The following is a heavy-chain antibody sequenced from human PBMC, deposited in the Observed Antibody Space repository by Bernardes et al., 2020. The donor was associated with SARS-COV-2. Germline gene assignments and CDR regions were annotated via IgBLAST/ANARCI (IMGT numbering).Heavy chain of an antibody. J-gene: IGHJ3*02. CDR1: GFSFSSYT. CDR3: ARDLLTGDPREAFDI. V-gene: IGHV3-21*01. CDR2: ITPASNDI. Sequence: GGSLRLSCAASGFSFSSYTMHWVRLAPGKGLEWVSSITPASNDIHYADSLEGRFTISRDNAKNSLYLQMNSLRAEDTAVYYCARDLLTGDPREAFDIWGQATMVTVSS. D-gene: IGHD7-27*01.